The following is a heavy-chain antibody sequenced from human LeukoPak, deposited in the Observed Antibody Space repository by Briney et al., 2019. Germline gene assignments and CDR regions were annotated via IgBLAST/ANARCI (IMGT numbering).Heavy chain of an antibody. CDR3: ARHVGGRSSWYYY. CDR2: IYYSGST. J-gene: IGHJ4*02. V-gene: IGHV4-59*08. CDR1: GGSISSYY. Sequence: SETPSLTCTVSGGSISSYYWSWIRQPPGKGLEWIGYIYYSGSTNYNPSLKSRVTISVDASKNQFSLKLSSVTAADTAVYYCARHVGGRSSWYYYWGQGTLVTVSS. D-gene: IGHD6-13*01.